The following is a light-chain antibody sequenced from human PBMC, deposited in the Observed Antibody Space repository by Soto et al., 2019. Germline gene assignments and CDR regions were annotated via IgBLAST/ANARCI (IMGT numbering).Light chain of an antibody. V-gene: IGLV2-14*01. J-gene: IGLJ1*01. CDR3: SSYTSSNTLEV. Sequence: QSVLIQPASVSGSPGQSITISCTGTSSDVGGSNYVSWYQHHPHRAPKLLIYEVSHRPSGVSNRFSGSKSGNTASLTISGLQAEDEADYYCSSYTSSNTLEVFGIGTKVTVL. CDR1: SSDVGGSNY. CDR2: EVS.